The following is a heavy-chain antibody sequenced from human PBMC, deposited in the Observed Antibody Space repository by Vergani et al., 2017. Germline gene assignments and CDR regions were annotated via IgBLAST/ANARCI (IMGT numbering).Heavy chain of an antibody. Sequence: EVQLVESGGGLVQPGGSLRLSCAASGFTFSSYDMHWVRQATGKGLEWVSAIGTAGDTYYPGSVKGRFTISRENAKNSLYLQMNSLRAGDTAVYYCARALYDSSGYPPGHYGMDVWGQGTTVTVSS. CDR1: GFTFSSYD. D-gene: IGHD3-22*01. CDR2: IGTAGDT. V-gene: IGHV3-13*01. CDR3: ARALYDSSGYPPGHYGMDV. J-gene: IGHJ6*02.